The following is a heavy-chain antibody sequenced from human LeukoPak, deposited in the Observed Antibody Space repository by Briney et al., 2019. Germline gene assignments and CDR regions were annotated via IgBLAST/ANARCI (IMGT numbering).Heavy chain of an antibody. J-gene: IGHJ4*02. V-gene: IGHV1-3*04. Sequence: ASVKVSCKASGYTFTTYAMQWVRQAPGQRLEWMGWINTGNGNTKYSQKFQGRVTITRDTSASTAYMELSSLRSEDTAVYYCARDDVHYYDSSGYGDYWGQGTLVTVSS. CDR2: INTGNGNT. D-gene: IGHD3-22*01. CDR1: GYTFTTYA. CDR3: ARDDVHYYDSSGYGDY.